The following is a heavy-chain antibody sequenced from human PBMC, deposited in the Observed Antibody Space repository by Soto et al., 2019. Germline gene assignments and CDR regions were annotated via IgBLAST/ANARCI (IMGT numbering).Heavy chain of an antibody. Sequence: QGQLVESGGGVIQPGRSLRLSCVGSGFTFSYYGLHWVRQAPGKGLEWVSVISQDGNYKDYGDSVKGRFTVSRDNTNNTLYLQMNSLRVEDTAVYYCARGWIGDLNDAFDIWGQGTMVTVSS. CDR2: ISQDGNYK. CDR3: ARGWIGDLNDAFDI. V-gene: IGHV3-33*05. J-gene: IGHJ3*02. D-gene: IGHD2-2*03. CDR1: GFTFSYYG.